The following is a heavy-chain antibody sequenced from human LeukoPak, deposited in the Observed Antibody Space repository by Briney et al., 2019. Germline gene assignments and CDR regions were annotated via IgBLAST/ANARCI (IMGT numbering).Heavy chain of an antibody. J-gene: IGHJ4*02. CDR3: AVGGSYYFDY. V-gene: IGHV4-38-2*02. CDR1: GYSISSGYY. D-gene: IGHD3-10*01. Sequence: PSETLSLTCTVSGYSISSGYYWGWIRQPPGKGREWIGSIYHSGSTYYNPSLKSRVTISVDTSKNQFSLKLSSVTAADTAVYYCAVGGSYYFDYWGQGTLVTVSS. CDR2: IYHSGST.